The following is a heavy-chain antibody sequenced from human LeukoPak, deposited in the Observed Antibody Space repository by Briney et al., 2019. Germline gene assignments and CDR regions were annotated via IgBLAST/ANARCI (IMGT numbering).Heavy chain of an antibody. Sequence: GGSLRLSCAASGFTFSSYAMSWVRQAPGKGLEWVSVIRDSGGSTDYADSVKGRFTISRDNSKNTLYLQMHSLRAEDTAVYYCATTTPRGGGYCSGGSCYLRPLYFDYWGQGTLVTVSS. D-gene: IGHD2-15*01. CDR3: ATTTPRGGGYCSGGSCYLRPLYFDY. J-gene: IGHJ4*02. CDR2: IRDSGGST. V-gene: IGHV3-23*01. CDR1: GFTFSSYA.